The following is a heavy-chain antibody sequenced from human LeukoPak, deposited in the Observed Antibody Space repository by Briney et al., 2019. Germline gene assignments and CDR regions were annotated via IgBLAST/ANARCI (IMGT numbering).Heavy chain of an antibody. CDR2: INPNSGGT. Sequence: ASVKVSCKASGYTFTGYYMHWVRQAPGQGLEWMGWINPNSGGTNYAQKFQGRVTMTRDTSISTAYMELSRLRSDDTAVYYCARVTLIVGATPGAFDIWGQGTMVTVSS. V-gene: IGHV1-2*02. CDR3: ARVTLIVGATPGAFDI. CDR1: GYTFTGYY. D-gene: IGHD1-26*01. J-gene: IGHJ3*02.